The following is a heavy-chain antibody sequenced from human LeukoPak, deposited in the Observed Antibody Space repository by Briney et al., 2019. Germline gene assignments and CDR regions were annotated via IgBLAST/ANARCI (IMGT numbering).Heavy chain of an antibody. CDR1: GFTFSDSA. Sequence: GGSLRLSCAASGFTFSDSAMHWVRQASGKGLEWVGRIRSKANSYATAYAASVKGRFTISRDDSKNTAYLQMNSLKTEDTAVYYCTSPYYYDSSGYYPFDYWGQGTLVTVSS. CDR3: TSPYYYDSSGYYPFDY. D-gene: IGHD3-22*01. V-gene: IGHV3-73*01. CDR2: IRSKANSYAT. J-gene: IGHJ4*02.